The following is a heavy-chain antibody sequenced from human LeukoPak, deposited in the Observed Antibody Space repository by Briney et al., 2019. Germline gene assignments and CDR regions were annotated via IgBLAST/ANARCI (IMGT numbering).Heavy chain of an antibody. CDR2: IRSKAYGGTT. J-gene: IGHJ4*02. D-gene: IGHD6-13*01. V-gene: IGHV3-49*04. CDR1: GFTFGDYA. Sequence: GGSLRLSWTASGFTFGDYAMSWVRQAPGKGLEWVGFIRSKAYGGTTEYSASVKGRFNISRDDSQSIAYLQMNSLKTEDTAVYYCTRVGSSSWYGDLGFDYWGQGTLVTVSS. CDR3: TRVGSSSWYGDLGFDY.